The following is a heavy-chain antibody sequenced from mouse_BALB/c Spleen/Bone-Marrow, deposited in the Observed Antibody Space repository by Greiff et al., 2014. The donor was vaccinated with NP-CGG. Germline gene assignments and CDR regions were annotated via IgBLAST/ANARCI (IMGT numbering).Heavy chain of an antibody. V-gene: IGHV5-12-2*01. Sequence: EVKLMESGGGLVQPGGSLKLSCAASGFTFSSYTMSWVRQTPEKRLEWVSYISNGGVTTYYPDTVKGRFTISRDNAKNTLYLQMSSLNSEDTAMYYCARPYYGNYGYFDYWGQGTTLTVSS. CDR3: ARPYYGNYGYFDY. CDR2: ISNGGVTT. D-gene: IGHD2-10*01. J-gene: IGHJ2*01. CDR1: GFTFSSYT.